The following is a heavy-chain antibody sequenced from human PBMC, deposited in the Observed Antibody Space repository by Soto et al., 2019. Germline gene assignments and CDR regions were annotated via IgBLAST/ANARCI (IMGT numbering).Heavy chain of an antibody. J-gene: IGHJ4*02. Sequence: QVQLVQSGAEVKKPGASVKVSCKASGDTFTDYYIHWVRQAPGQGLEWMGTVNPSGGHTTYAQHFLGRMPXPXXXSXXTLYMELTSLTSEDTAVYYCARRGHVVVVTAALDYWGQGTLVTVSS. CDR1: GDTFTDYY. D-gene: IGHD2-21*02. CDR2: VNPSGGHT. CDR3: ARRGHVVVVTAALDY. V-gene: IGHV1-46*01.